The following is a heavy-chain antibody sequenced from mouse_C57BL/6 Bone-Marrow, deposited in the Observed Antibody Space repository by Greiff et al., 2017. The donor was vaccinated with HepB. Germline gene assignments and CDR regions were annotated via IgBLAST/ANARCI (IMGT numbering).Heavy chain of an antibody. CDR2: IYPGSGST. J-gene: IGHJ2*01. V-gene: IGHV1-55*01. Sequence: QVQLQQPGAELVKPGASVKMSCKASGYTFTSYWITWVKQRPGQGLEWIGDIYPGSGSTNYNEKFKSKATLTVDTSSSTAYMQLSSLTSEDSAVYYCARGPDYYGSSSFDYWGQGTTLTVSS. CDR1: GYTFTSYW. D-gene: IGHD1-1*01. CDR3: ARGPDYYGSSSFDY.